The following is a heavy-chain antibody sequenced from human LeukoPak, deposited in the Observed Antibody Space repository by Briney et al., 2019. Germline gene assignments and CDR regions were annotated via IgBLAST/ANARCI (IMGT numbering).Heavy chain of an antibody. V-gene: IGHV3-21*01. CDR1: GFTFSSYS. CDR3: ARDFNYYDSSGSVGDAFDI. Sequence: PGGSLRLSCAASGFTFSSYSMNWVRQAPGKGLEWVSSISSSSSYIYYADSVKGRFTISRDNAKNSLYLQMNSLRAEDTAVYYCARDFNYYDSSGSVGDAFDIWGQGTMVTVSS. J-gene: IGHJ3*02. CDR2: ISSSSSYI. D-gene: IGHD3-22*01.